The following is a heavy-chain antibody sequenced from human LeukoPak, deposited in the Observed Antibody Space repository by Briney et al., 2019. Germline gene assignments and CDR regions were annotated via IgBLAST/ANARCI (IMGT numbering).Heavy chain of an antibody. CDR1: GFTFSSHA. D-gene: IGHD3-22*01. CDR3: ARGLHGDDSSGYYR. V-gene: IGHV3-30-3*01. Sequence: GGSLRLSCSVSGFTFSSHAMHWVRQAPGKGLECVAYISYDGSFQYHADSVKGRFTISRDNAKNSLYLQMNSLRAEDTAVYYCARGLHGDDSSGYYRWGQGTLVTVSS. CDR2: ISYDGSFQ. J-gene: IGHJ5*02.